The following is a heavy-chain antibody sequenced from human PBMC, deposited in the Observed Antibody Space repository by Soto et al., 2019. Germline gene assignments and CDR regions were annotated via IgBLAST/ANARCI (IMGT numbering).Heavy chain of an antibody. J-gene: IGHJ6*02. V-gene: IGHV1-3*01. CDR2: INAGNGNT. Sequence: ASVKVSCKASGYTFTSYAMHWVRQAPGQRLEWMGWINAGNGNTKYSQKFQGRVTITRDTSASTAYMELSSLRSEDTAVYYCAVGLGYCSSTSSCPSYYYGMDVWGQGTTVTVSS. D-gene: IGHD2-2*01. CDR1: GYTFTSYA. CDR3: AVGLGYCSSTSSCPSYYYGMDV.